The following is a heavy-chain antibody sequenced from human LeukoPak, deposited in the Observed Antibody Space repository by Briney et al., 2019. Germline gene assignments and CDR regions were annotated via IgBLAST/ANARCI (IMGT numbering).Heavy chain of an antibody. CDR3: ARDYPVWWHPFYY. Sequence: GWISAYNCNTNYSQKLQGRVTMTTDTSTSTAYMELRSLRAEDTAVYYCARDYPVWWHPFYYWGQGTLVTVSS. J-gene: IGHJ4*02. D-gene: IGHD4/OR15-4a*01. CDR2: ISAYNCNT. V-gene: IGHV1-18*01.